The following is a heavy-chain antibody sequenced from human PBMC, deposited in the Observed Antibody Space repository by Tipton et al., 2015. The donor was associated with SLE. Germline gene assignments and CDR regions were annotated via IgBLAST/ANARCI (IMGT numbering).Heavy chain of an antibody. CDR2: IYYSGST. Sequence: TLSLTCTVSGDSISSSYWSWIRQHPGKGLEWIGYIYYSGSTYYNPSLKSRVTISVDTSKNQFSLKLSSVTAADTAVYYCARDRNDLDAFDIWGQGTMVTVSS. CDR3: ARDRNDLDAFDI. V-gene: IGHV4-31*03. J-gene: IGHJ3*02. CDR1: GDSISSSY.